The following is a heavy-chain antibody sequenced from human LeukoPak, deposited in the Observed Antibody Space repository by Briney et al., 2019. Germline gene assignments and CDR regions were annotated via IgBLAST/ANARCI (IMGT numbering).Heavy chain of an antibody. V-gene: IGHV3-23*01. J-gene: IGHJ4*02. CDR3: AKDLWYSSGWKTYSDC. D-gene: IGHD6-19*01. CDR1: GFTFTTYA. CDR2: ISGSGDFI. Sequence: GGSLRLSCAASGFTFTTYAMSWVRQAPGKGLEWVSSISGSGDFIYYADSVKGRFTVSRDKSKNTLYLEMNSLRAEDTAVYYCAKDLWYSSGWKTYSDCWGQGTLVTVSS.